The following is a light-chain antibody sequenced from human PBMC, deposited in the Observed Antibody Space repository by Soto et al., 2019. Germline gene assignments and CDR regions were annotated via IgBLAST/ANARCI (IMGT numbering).Light chain of an antibody. V-gene: IGLV2-14*01. J-gene: IGLJ1*01. CDR3: SSYTSSRPRL. CDR1: SSDVGAYNS. CDR2: EVS. Sequence: SLLTQPASVSGSPGQSITISCTGTSSDVGAYNSVSWYQQHPGKAPKLMIYEVSNRPSGVSNRFSGSKSGNTASLTISGLQAEDEADYYCSSYTSSRPRLLGTGTKVTVL.